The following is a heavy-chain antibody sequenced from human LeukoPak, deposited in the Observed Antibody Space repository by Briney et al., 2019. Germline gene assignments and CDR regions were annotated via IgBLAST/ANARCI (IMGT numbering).Heavy chain of an antibody. D-gene: IGHD3-3*01. V-gene: IGHV4-39*01. CDR1: GDSISTSSYY. Sequence: PSETLSLTCTVSGDSISTSSYYWGWIRQPPGKGLEWIGSIHYSGTTYYNPSHKSRVTVSVDTSKSQFSLKVSSVTAADTAAYYCARHRSGYSFDFWGQGILVTVSS. CDR2: IHYSGTT. J-gene: IGHJ4*02. CDR3: ARHRSGYSFDF.